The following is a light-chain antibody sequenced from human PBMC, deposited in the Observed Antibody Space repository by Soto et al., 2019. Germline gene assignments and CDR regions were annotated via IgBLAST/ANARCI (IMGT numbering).Light chain of an antibody. CDR2: DDS. J-gene: IGKJ1*01. CDR1: QSISSW. V-gene: IGKV1-5*01. Sequence: DIHMTESPSTLSASVGDTVTITCRASQSISSWLAWYQQKPGKAPKILIYDDSSLESGVPSRFSGSGSGTELTLTISRLQPDDFATYYCQKYNSYSWTFGQGTKVDIK. CDR3: QKYNSYSWT.